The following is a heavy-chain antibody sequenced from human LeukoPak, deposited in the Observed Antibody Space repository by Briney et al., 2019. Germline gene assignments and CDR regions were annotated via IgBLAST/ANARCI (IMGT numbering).Heavy chain of an antibody. CDR1: GFTFDDYG. V-gene: IGHV3-20*04. D-gene: IGHD3-22*01. CDR2: INWNGGST. J-gene: IGHJ3*02. Sequence: GGSLRLSCAASGFTFDDYGMSWVRQAPGKGLEWVSGINWNGGSTGYADSVKGRFTISRDNSKNTLYLQMNSLRAEDTAVYYCAKSGSGPYDSSGYYDAFDIWGQGTMVTVSS. CDR3: AKSGSGPYDSSGYYDAFDI.